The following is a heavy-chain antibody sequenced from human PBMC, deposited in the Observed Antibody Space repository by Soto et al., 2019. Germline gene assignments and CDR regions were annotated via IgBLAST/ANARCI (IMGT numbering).Heavy chain of an antibody. D-gene: IGHD2-15*01. CDR2: IWYDGSNK. Sequence: QVQLVESGGGVGQPGRSLRLSCAASGFTFSSYGMHWVRQAPGKGLEWVAVIWYDGSNKYYADSVKGRFTISRDNSKNTLYLQMNSLRAEDTAVSYCARDGYCSGGSCYSVPVFDYWGQGTLVTVSS. CDR3: ARDGYCSGGSCYSVPVFDY. J-gene: IGHJ4*02. CDR1: GFTFSSYG. V-gene: IGHV3-33*01.